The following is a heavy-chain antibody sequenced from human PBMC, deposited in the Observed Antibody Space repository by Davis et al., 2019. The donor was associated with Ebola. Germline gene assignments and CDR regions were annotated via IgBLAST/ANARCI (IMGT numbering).Heavy chain of an antibody. Sequence: MPSETLSLTCIVSGASVSSAGYYWSWVRQPPGKGLEWIGYIYYNGNTNYNPSLKSRVTISVDASKNQFSLKLSSVTAADTALYYCARVLGNGDLLLDYWGQGTLVTVSS. CDR3: ARVLGNGDLLLDY. J-gene: IGHJ4*02. D-gene: IGHD4-17*01. V-gene: IGHV4-61*08. CDR1: GASVSSAGYY. CDR2: IYYNGNT.